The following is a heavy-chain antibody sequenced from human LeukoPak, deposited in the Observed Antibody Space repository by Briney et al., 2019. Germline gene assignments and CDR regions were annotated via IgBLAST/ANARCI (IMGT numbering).Heavy chain of an antibody. CDR2: IYYSGST. CDR3: AREDIVVVVAANGTMYYYYYYMDV. J-gene: IGHJ6*03. Sequence: PSETLSLTCTVSGGSISSSSYYWGWIRQPPGKGLEWIGSIYYSGSTYYNPSLKSRVTISVDTSKDQFSLKLSSVTAADTAVYYCAREDIVVVVAANGTMYYYYYYMDVWGKGTTVTVSS. D-gene: IGHD2-15*01. V-gene: IGHV4-39*07. CDR1: GGSISSSSYY.